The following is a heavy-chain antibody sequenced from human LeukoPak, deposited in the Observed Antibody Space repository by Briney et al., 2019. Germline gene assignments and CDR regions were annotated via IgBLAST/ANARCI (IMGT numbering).Heavy chain of an antibody. J-gene: IGHJ4*02. CDR3: ARDAYFDILTGPPHYFDY. Sequence: ASVKVSCKASGGTFSSYAISWVRQAPGQGLEWMGWISAYNGNTNYAQKLQGRVTMTTDTSTSTAYMELRSLRSDDTAVYYCARDAYFDILTGPPHYFDYWGQGTLVTVSS. D-gene: IGHD3-9*01. CDR1: GGTFSSYA. CDR2: ISAYNGNT. V-gene: IGHV1-18*01.